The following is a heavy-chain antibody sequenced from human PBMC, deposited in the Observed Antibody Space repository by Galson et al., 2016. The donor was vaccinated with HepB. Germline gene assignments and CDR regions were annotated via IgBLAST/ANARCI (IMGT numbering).Heavy chain of an antibody. V-gene: IGHV3-23*01. J-gene: IGHJ3*01. CDR2: CSGSGVDT. Sequence: SLRLSCAASGLTFRSCAMSWVRQAPGKGLEWVSGCSGSGVDTLYADSVKGRFTISRDNSKNTLYLQMNSLRVEDTAVYYCAKDRYTVTTLFDFWGQGTAVTVS. CDR3: AKDRYTVTTLFDF. CDR1: GLTFRSCA. D-gene: IGHD4-17*01.